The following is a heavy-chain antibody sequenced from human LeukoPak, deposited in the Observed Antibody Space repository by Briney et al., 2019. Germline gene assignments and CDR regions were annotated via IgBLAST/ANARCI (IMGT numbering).Heavy chain of an antibody. V-gene: IGHV4-4*09. Sequence: SETLSLTCTVSGGSISSYSWSWIRQPPGKGLEWIGYIYHSGSTYYNPSLKSRVTISVDRSKNQFSLRLSSVTAADTAVYYCARSKGYYYDSSDYSLFDYWGQGTLVTVSS. J-gene: IGHJ4*02. CDR1: GGSISSYS. CDR2: IYHSGST. D-gene: IGHD3-22*01. CDR3: ARSKGYYYDSSDYSLFDY.